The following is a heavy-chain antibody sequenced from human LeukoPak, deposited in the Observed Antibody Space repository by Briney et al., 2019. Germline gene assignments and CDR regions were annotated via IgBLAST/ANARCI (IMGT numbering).Heavy chain of an antibody. CDR3: ARESTGYSSSPFDY. CDR2: IYYSGST. CDR1: GGSISSYY. Sequence: SETLSLTCTVSGGSISSYYWSWIRQPPGKGLEWIGYIYYSGSTNYNPSLKSRVTISVDTSKNQFSLKLSSVTAADTAVYYCARESTGYSSSPFDYWGQGTLVTVSS. J-gene: IGHJ4*02. D-gene: IGHD6-13*01. V-gene: IGHV4-59*01.